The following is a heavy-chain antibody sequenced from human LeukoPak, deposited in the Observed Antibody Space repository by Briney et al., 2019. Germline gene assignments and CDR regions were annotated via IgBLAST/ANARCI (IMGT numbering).Heavy chain of an antibody. J-gene: IGHJ4*02. CDR2: IDSDGSST. Sequence: GGSLRLSCAASGFTFSNYWMHWVRQAPGKGLVWVSRIDSDGSSTSYADSVKGRFTISRDNAKNTLYLQMNSLRAEDTAVYYCARGRRSYYFDYWGQGTLVTVSS. CDR3: ARGRRSYYFDY. V-gene: IGHV3-74*01. CDR1: GFTFSNYW.